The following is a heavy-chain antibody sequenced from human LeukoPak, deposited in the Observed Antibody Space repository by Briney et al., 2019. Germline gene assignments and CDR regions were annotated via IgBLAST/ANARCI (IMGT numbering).Heavy chain of an antibody. Sequence: PGRSLRLSCAASGFTFSSYGMHWVRQAPGKGLEWVAVIWYDGSNKYYADSVKGRFTISRDNSKNSLYLQMNSLRAEDTAVYYCARDLGIAAAGMGWFDPWGQGTLVTVSS. CDR2: IWYDGSNK. J-gene: IGHJ5*02. CDR3: ARDLGIAAAGMGWFDP. V-gene: IGHV3-33*01. CDR1: GFTFSSYG. D-gene: IGHD6-13*01.